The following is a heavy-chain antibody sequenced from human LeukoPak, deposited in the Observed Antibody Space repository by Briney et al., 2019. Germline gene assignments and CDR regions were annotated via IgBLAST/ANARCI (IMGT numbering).Heavy chain of an antibody. D-gene: IGHD2-15*01. CDR3: AKAPVTSCRGAFCYPFDY. CDR2: INNSGSST. Sequence: GGSLRLSCTASGFTFSNYAMSWVRQAPGKGLEWVSSINNSGSSTYYAASVRGRFTISRDTSRSTLYLQMNSLRAEDAAVYYCAKAPVTSCRGAFCYPFDYWGQGTLVTVSS. J-gene: IGHJ4*02. CDR1: GFTFSNYA. V-gene: IGHV3-23*01.